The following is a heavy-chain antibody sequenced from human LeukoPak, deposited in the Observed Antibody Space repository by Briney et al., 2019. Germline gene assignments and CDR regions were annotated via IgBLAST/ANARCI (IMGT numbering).Heavy chain of an antibody. D-gene: IGHD2-2*01. V-gene: IGHV4-59*01. Sequence: PSETLSLTCTVSGGSISSYYWSWIRQPPGKGLEWIGYIYYSGSTNYNPSLKSRVTISVDTSKNQFSLKLSSVTAADTAVYYCGRGIAYQPLPWAHWGQGTLVTVSS. CDR2: IYYSGST. CDR3: GRGIAYQPLPWAH. J-gene: IGHJ4*02. CDR1: GGSISSYY.